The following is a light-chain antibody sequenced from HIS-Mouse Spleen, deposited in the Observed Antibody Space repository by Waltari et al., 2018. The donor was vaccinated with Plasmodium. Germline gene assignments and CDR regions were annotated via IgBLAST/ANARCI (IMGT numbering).Light chain of an antibody. J-gene: IGLJ2*01. CDR3: AAWDDSLNGPV. V-gene: IGLV1-44*01. CDR1: SSNIGSNT. CDR2: SNN. Sequence: QSVLPQPPSASGTPGQRVTISCSGRSSNIGSNTENWYQQLPGTAPKLLIHSNNQRPSGVPDRFSGSKSGTSASLAISGLQSEDEADYYCAAWDDSLNGPVFGGGTKLTVL.